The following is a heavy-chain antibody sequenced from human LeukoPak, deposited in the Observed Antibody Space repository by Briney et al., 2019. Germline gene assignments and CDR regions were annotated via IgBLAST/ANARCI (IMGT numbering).Heavy chain of an antibody. Sequence: GASVKVSCKASGGTFSSYAISWVRQAPGQGLEWMGGIIPIFGTANYAQKFQGRVTMTRDTSTSTVYTELSSLRSEDTAVYYCARGNPGVIDYWGQGTLVTVSS. CDR3: ARGNPGVIDY. CDR2: IIPIFGTA. CDR1: GGTFSSYA. J-gene: IGHJ4*02. D-gene: IGHD3-10*01. V-gene: IGHV1-69*05.